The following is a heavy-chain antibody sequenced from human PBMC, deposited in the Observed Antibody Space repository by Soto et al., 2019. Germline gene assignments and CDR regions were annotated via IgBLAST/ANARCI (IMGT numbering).Heavy chain of an antibody. CDR2: IYYSGST. V-gene: IGHV4-39*01. CDR3: ASPKIAFYNWFDP. CDR1: GGSISSSSYY. D-gene: IGHD3-3*02. J-gene: IGHJ5*02. Sequence: PSETLSLTCTVSGGSISSSSYYWGWIRQPPGKGLERIGSIYYSGSTYYNPSLKNRVTISVDTSKNQFSLKLSSVTAADTAVYYCASPKIAFYNWFDPWGQGTLVTVS.